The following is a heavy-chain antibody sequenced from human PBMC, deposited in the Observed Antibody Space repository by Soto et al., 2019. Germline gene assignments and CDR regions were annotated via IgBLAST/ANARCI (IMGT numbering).Heavy chain of an antibody. V-gene: IGHV3-66*01. CDR2: IYSGGST. Sequence: GGSLRLSCAASGFTVSGNYISWVRQAPGKGLEWVSVIYSGGSTFYADSVKGRFAISRDNSKNTVFLQMNSLRVEDTAVYYCARGSGVTSVTTPDFHHWGQGTLVTVSS. CDR1: GFTVSGNY. J-gene: IGHJ1*01. D-gene: IGHD4-17*01. CDR3: ARGSGVTSVTTPDFHH.